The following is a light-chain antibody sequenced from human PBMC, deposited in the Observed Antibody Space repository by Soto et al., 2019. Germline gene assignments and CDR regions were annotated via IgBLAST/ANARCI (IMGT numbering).Light chain of an antibody. V-gene: IGKV3-20*01. CDR1: QSVSSSY. CDR3: QQYCSAPPKT. J-gene: IGKJ1*01. CDR2: GAS. Sequence: EIVLTQSPGALSLSPGERATLSCRASQSVSSSYLAWYQQKPGQAPRLLIYGASSRATGIPDRFSGSGSGTDFTLTISRLETEDFAVYYCQQYCSAPPKTFGQGTKVEIK.